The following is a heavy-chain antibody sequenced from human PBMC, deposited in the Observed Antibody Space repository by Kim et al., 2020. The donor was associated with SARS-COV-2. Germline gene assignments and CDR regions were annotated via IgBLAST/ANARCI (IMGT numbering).Heavy chain of an antibody. V-gene: IGHV1-24*01. Sequence: FQGRVTMTQDTSTDTAYMELSSLRSEDTAVYYCATVPSPILSGSYFRFDPWGQGTLVTVSS. J-gene: IGHJ5*02. D-gene: IGHD1-26*01. CDR3: ATVPSPILSGSYFRFDP.